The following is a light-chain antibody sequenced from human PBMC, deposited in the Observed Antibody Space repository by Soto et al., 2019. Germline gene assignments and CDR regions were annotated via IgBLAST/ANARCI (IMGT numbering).Light chain of an antibody. Sequence: EIVLTQSPGTLSLSPGERATLSCRASQSVSSYLAWYQQTHGKAPRLLIYDASNRDTGIPARFSGRGSGTDFTLTLSRLEPEDFSVYYCQQYGSSPVTFGQGTKVDIK. CDR3: QQYGSSPVT. CDR2: DAS. J-gene: IGKJ1*01. V-gene: IGKV3-20*01. CDR1: QSVSSY.